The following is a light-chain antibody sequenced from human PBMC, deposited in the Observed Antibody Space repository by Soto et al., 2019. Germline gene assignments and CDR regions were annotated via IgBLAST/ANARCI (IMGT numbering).Light chain of an antibody. CDR1: TSNIGSKF. V-gene: IGLV1-47*01. CDR2: RDS. CDR3: AAWDVNLSAV. J-gene: IGLJ3*02. Sequence: QSVLTQPPSASGTPGQRVTISCSGSTSNIGSKFVSWYQQLPGTAPKLLIYRDSQRPSGVPDRFSASKSGTSASLAISGLRSEDEADYYCAAWDVNLSAVFGGGTKVTVL.